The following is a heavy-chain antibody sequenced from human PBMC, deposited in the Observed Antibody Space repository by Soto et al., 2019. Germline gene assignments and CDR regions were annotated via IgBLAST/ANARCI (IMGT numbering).Heavy chain of an antibody. CDR1: GFTFSSYR. CDR2: SSSSSSYI. J-gene: IGHJ4*02. D-gene: IGHD3-22*01. Sequence: GGSLRLSCAASGFTFSSYRMNCVRQAPGKGLERVSSSSSSSSYIYYADSVKGRFTISRDDAKNSLYLQMNSLRAEDTAVYYCARDKSYDNVLEYWGQGTMVTVSS. V-gene: IGHV3-21*01. CDR3: ARDKSYDNVLEY.